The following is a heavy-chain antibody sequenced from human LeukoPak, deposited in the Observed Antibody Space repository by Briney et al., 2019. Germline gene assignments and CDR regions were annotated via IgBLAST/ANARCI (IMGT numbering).Heavy chain of an antibody. CDR1: GGTFSSQP. CDR2: IIPVSGTT. D-gene: IGHD3-9*01. Sequence: ASVKVSCKASGGTFSSQPISWVRQAPGQGLEWMGGIIPVSGTTDYAQKFQGRLTITADESTSTAYMELSSLRPEDTAVYYCARDLVGSHTGYSSGAWDYWGQGTLVTVSS. V-gene: IGHV1-69*13. J-gene: IGHJ4*02. CDR3: ARDLVGSHTGYSSGAWDY.